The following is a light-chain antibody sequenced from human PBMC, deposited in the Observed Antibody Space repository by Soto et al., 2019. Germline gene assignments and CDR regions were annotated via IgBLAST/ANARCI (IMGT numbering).Light chain of an antibody. Sequence: IVLTQSPGTLSFSPGEIASLSFRASQSVSSGHLAWYQQKPGQAPRLLIYGASSRATGIPDRFSGSGSGTDFTLTISRLEPEDYAVYYCQQYGHSLWTFGQGTKVDIK. V-gene: IGKV3-20*01. J-gene: IGKJ1*01. CDR3: QQYGHSLWT. CDR1: QSVSSGH. CDR2: GAS.